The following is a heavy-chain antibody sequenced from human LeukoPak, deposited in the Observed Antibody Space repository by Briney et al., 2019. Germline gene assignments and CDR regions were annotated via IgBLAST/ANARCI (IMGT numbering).Heavy chain of an antibody. J-gene: IGHJ4*02. D-gene: IGHD3-3*01. CDR1: GASITTYY. CDR2: LYYSGST. CDR3: ALHYDFEDY. Sequence: SETLSLTCTVSGASITTYYWSWVRQPPGKGLEWIGYLYYSGSTNYNPSLKSRVTISVDTSKNQFSLKLNSVTAADTAVYYCALHYDFEDYWGQGTLVTVSS. V-gene: IGHV4-59*01.